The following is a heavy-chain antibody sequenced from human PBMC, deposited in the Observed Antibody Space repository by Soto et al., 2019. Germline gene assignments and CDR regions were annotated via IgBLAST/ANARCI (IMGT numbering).Heavy chain of an antibody. CDR2: ISSSSSYL. J-gene: IGHJ3*02. Sequence: EVQLVESGGGLVKPGGSLRRSCAASGFTFSSYSMNWVRQAPGKGLEWVSSISSSSSYLYYADSVKARFTTSRDNAKNSPYLQMNSLRAEDTAVYYCAREKNYGDYEGDAFDIWGQGTMVTVSS. D-gene: IGHD4-17*01. V-gene: IGHV3-21*01. CDR3: AREKNYGDYEGDAFDI. CDR1: GFTFSSYS.